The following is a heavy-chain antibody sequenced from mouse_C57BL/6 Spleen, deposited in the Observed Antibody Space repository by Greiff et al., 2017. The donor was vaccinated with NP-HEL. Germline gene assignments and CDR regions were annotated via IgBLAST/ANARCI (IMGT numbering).Heavy chain of an antibody. V-gene: IGHV1-53*01. D-gene: IGHD1-1*01. CDR2: INPSNGGT. CDR1: GYTFTSYW. Sequence: QVQLQQSGTELVKPGASVKLSCKASGYTFTSYWMHWVKQRPGQGLEWIGNINPSNGGTNYNEKFKSKATLTVDKSSSTAYMQLSSLTSEDSAVYYCARSRITTVVEGVYYAMDYWGQGTSVTVSS. CDR3: ARSRITTVVEGVYYAMDY. J-gene: IGHJ4*01.